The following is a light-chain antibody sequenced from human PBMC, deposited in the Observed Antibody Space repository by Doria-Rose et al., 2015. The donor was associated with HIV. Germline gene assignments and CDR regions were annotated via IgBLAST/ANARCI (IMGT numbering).Light chain of an antibody. J-gene: IGKJ1*01. V-gene: IGKV3-20*01. Sequence: DIVLTQSPGTLSLSPGERATLSCRASQSFSSTCLAWYQQKPGQAPSLLIYDGSTRATGIPDRFSASGSGTDFTLTTNRLEPEDFALYYCHQYGTSWTFGQGTKVEI. CDR2: DGS. CDR1: QSFSSTC. CDR3: HQYGTSWT.